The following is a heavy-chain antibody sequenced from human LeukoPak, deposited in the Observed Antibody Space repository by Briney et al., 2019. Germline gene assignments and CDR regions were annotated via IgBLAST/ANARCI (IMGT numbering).Heavy chain of an antibody. CDR1: EFTFGTYG. CDR2: ISYDGSNK. J-gene: IGHJ4*02. CDR3: ASPGAMITFGGVIVD. V-gene: IGHV3-30*19. Sequence: GGSLRLSCAASEFTFGTYGMHWVRQAPGKGLEWVAVISYDGSNKYYADSVKGRFTISRDNSKNTLYLQMNSLRAEDTAVYYCASPGAMITFGGVIVDWGQGTLVTVSS. D-gene: IGHD3-16*02.